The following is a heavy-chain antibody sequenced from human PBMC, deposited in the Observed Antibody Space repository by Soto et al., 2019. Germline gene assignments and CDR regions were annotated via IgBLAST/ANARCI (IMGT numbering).Heavy chain of an antibody. D-gene: IGHD1-1*01. CDR3: ERELENYFDY. J-gene: IGHJ4*02. CDR1: GGSISSYY. V-gene: IGHV4-59*01. Sequence: PSETLSLTCTVSGGSISSYYWSWIRQPPGKGLEWIGYIYYSGSTNYNPSLKSRVTISVDTSKNQFSLKLSSVTAADTAVYYCERELENYFDYWGQGTLVTVSS. CDR2: IYYSGST.